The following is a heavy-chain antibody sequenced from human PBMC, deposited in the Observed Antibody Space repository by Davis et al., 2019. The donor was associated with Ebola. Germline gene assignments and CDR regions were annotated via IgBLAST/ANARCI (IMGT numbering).Heavy chain of an antibody. J-gene: IGHJ5*02. V-gene: IGHV1-58*01. CDR2: IVVGSGNT. Sequence: SVKVSCKASGFTFTSSAVQWVRQARGQRLEWIGWIVVGSGNTNYAQKIQERVTITRDMSTSTAYMELSSLRSEDTAVYYCAAGDFGVGDNWFDPWGQGTLVTVSS. CDR3: AAGDFGVGDNWFDP. CDR1: GFTFTSSA. D-gene: IGHD3-3*01.